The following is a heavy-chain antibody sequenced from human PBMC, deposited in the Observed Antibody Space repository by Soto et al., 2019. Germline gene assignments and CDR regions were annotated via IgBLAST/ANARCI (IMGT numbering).Heavy chain of an antibody. V-gene: IGHV3-7*03. J-gene: IGHJ5*02. Sequence: PGGSLRLSCAASGFTFSNYWMTWVRQAPGKGLEWVANIKQDGSEKYYVDSVKGRFTVSRDNAKNSLYLQMNSLRAEDTAVYYCAKDYGDSDWFDPWGQGTLVTVS. D-gene: IGHD4-17*01. CDR3: AKDYGDSDWFDP. CDR2: IKQDGSEK. CDR1: GFTFSNYW.